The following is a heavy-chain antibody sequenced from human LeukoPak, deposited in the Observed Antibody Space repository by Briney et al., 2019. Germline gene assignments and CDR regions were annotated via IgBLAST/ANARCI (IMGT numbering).Heavy chain of an antibody. V-gene: IGHV4-39*07. CDR1: GGSIRSSYYY. Sequence: SETLSLTCTVSGGSIRSSYYYWGWIRQPPGKGLEWIGSIYDSGSTYYNPSLKSRVTISVDTSKNQFSLKLSSVTAADTAVYYCASSLRAGALSFFDYWGQGTLVTVSS. CDR3: ASSLRAGALSFFDY. J-gene: IGHJ4*02. CDR2: IYDSGST. D-gene: IGHD3-10*01.